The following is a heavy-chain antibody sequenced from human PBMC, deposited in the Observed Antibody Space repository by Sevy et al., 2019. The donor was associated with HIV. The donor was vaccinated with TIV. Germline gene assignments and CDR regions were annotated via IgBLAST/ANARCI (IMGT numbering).Heavy chain of an antibody. Sequence: ASVKGSCKASGYTFTSYYMHWVRQAPGQGLEWMGIINPSGGSTSYAQKFQGRVTMTRDTSTSTVYMELSSLRSEDTAVYYCARERPARFAVRGVTGIDYWGQGTLVTVSS. CDR3: ARERPARFAVRGVTGIDY. CDR1: GYTFTSYY. CDR2: INPSGGST. V-gene: IGHV1-46*01. J-gene: IGHJ4*02. D-gene: IGHD3-10*01.